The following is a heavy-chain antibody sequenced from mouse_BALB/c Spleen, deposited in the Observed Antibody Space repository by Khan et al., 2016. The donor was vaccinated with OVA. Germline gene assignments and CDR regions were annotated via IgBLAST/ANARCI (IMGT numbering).Heavy chain of an antibody. V-gene: IGHV2-2*02. Sequence: VQLQESGPGLVQPSQSLSITCTVSGFSLTNYSVHWVRQSPGKGLEWLGVIWSAGSTDYNAAFISRLTIRKDNSRSQVFFKMNSLQPNDTAIFYCARRGYYYGRGALFAYWGQGTLVTVAA. J-gene: IGHJ3*01. CDR3: ARRGYYYGRGALFAY. CDR1: GFSLTNYS. CDR2: IWSAGST. D-gene: IGHD1-1*01.